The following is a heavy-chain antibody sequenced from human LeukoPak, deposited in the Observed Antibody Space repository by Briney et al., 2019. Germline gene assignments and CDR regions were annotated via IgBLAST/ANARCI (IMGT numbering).Heavy chain of an antibody. CDR3: ANGYDYYYAMDV. CDR2: IYYSGST. Sequence: PSETLSLTCTVSGGPISSSTDYWGWIRQPPGKGLEWIGSIYYSGSTYYNPSLKSRVTISVDTSKSQFSLKLSSVTAADTAVYYCANGYDYYYAMDVWGQGTSVTVSS. V-gene: IGHV4-39*01. J-gene: IGHJ6*02. CDR1: GGPISSSTDY.